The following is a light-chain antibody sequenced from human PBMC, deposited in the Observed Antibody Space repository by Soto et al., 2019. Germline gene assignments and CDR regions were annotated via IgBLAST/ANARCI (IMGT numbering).Light chain of an antibody. V-gene: IGKV1-39*01. J-gene: IGKJ2*01. CDR2: AIS. CDR3: QQSYSTPYT. Sequence: DIQMTQSPSSLSASVGDRVTITCRASQTMSTFVHWYQQTHWKNPKVLIYAISILRSGVPSRFSGSGSGTDFTLTISSLQPEDFSTSYCQQSYSTPYTFHQGTKAEIK. CDR1: QTMSTF.